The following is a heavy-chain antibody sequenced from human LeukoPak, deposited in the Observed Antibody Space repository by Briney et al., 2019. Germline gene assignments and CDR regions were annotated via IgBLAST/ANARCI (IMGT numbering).Heavy chain of an antibody. CDR1: GYTFSNYG. CDR3: ARDGTSTDDD. D-gene: IGHD2-2*01. V-gene: IGHV1-18*01. Sequence: VSDRLSYMTSGYTFSNYGLNWVRQAPGLRLEWMGGISSNNDHTNDGPSFQRRCTVTTHSSTSTAYMELRKLRFDDTAVYYCARDGTSTDDDWGQGTLVTVSS. J-gene: IGHJ4*02. CDR2: ISSNNDHT.